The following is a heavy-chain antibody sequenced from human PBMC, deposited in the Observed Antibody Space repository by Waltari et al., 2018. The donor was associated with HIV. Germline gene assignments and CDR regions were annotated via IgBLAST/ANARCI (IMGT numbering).Heavy chain of an antibody. CDR1: GGPISSSSYY. J-gene: IGHJ5*02. Sequence: QLQLQESGPGLVKPSETLSLTCTVSGGPISSSSYYWGWFRQPPGKGLEWIGSIYYSGSTYYNPSLKSRVTISVDTSKNQFSLKLSSVTAADTAVYYCASRDYDFWSGSSGWFDPWGQGTLVTVSS. V-gene: IGHV4-39*07. D-gene: IGHD3-3*01. CDR2: IYYSGST. CDR3: ASRDYDFWSGSSGWFDP.